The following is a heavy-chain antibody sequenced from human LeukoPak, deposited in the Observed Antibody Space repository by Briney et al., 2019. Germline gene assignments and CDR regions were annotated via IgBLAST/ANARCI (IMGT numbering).Heavy chain of an antibody. Sequence: ASETLSLTCTVSGVSITNYYWAWIRQPAGKGLEWIGRMYISGSTNYNPSLKSRATISIDKSNNQFSLKLRSVTAADTAVYYCARDYLVGAPLDSWGHGTLVTVSS. CDR1: GVSITNYY. J-gene: IGHJ5*01. CDR3: ARDYLVGAPLDS. CDR2: MYISGST. D-gene: IGHD1-26*01. V-gene: IGHV4-4*07.